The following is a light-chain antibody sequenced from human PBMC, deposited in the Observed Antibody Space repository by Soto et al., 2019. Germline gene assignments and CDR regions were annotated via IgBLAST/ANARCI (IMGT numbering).Light chain of an antibody. Sequence: AIQMTQSPSSLSASVGDRVTITCRASQDIRTELGWYQQKPGKAPRLLIYGTFSLHSGVPSRFSGSGSGTDFTLTISSLQPDDFATYYCLQDFKYPRTFGQGTKVEVK. CDR3: LQDFKYPRT. V-gene: IGKV1-6*01. J-gene: IGKJ1*01. CDR1: QDIRTE. CDR2: GTF.